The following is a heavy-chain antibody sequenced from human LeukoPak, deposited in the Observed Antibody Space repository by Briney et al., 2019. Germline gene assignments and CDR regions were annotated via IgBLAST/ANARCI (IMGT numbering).Heavy chain of an antibody. CDR1: GFTFSSYA. CDR2: ISSNGGST. J-gene: IGHJ6*03. CDR3: ARDSNYYDSSGYPSYYYMDV. Sequence: GGSLRLSCAASGFTFSSYAMHWVRQAPGKGLEYVSAISSNGGSTYYANSVKGRFTISRDNAKNSLYLQMNSLRAEDTAVYYCARDSNYYDSSGYPSYYYMDVWGKGTTVTVSS. D-gene: IGHD3-22*01. V-gene: IGHV3-64*01.